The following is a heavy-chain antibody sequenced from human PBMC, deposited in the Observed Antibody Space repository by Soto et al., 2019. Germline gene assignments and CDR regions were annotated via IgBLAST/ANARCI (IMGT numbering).Heavy chain of an antibody. D-gene: IGHD6-19*01. J-gene: IGHJ4*02. CDR3: ARSVAVPGAHIDH. CDR2: VYYTGST. CDR1: GGSISGSY. V-gene: IGHV4-59*01. Sequence: SETLSLTCSVSGGSISGSYWSWIRQSPGKGLEWLGYVYYTGSTNNSPSLRSRVSISVDTSKNEFSLRLSSVTAADTAVYFCARSVAVPGAHIDHWGQGTQVTVSS.